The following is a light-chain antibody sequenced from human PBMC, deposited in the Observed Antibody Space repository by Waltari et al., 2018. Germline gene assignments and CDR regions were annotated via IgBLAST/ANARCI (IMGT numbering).Light chain of an antibody. Sequence: QSVLTQPPSVSGAPGQRVTISCTGSSSNIGAGFDVHWYQQLPRTAPKLLIYGNTNRPSGVPDRFSGSKSGTSASLAITGLQAEDEADYYCQSYDGSLSGSRVFGGGTKVIVL. CDR1: SSNIGAGFD. J-gene: IGLJ3*02. CDR3: QSYDGSLSGSRV. CDR2: GNT. V-gene: IGLV1-40*01.